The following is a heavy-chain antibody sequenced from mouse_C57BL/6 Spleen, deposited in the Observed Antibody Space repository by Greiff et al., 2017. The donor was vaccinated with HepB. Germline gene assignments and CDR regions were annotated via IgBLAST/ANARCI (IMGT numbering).Heavy chain of an antibody. D-gene: IGHD1-1*01. CDR2: INPNNGGT. CDR1: GYTFTDYN. J-gene: IGHJ4*01. V-gene: IGHV1-18*01. CDR3: ARSRPGAMDY. Sequence: DVQLQESGPELVKPGASVKITCKASGYTFTDYNMDWVKQSHGKSLEWIGDINPNNGGTIYNQKFKGKATLTVDKSSSTAYMELRSLTSEDTAVYYCARSRPGAMDYWGQGTSVTVSS.